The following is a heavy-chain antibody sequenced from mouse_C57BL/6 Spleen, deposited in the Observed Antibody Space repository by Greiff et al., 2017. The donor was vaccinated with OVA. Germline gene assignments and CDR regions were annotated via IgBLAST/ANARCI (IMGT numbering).Heavy chain of an antibody. Sequence: VKLQESGPGLVQPSQSLSITCTVSGFSLTSYGVHWVRQSPGKGLEWLGVIWSGGSTDYNAAFIYRLSISKDNSKSQVFFKMNSLQANDTAIYYCASLYDSYAMDYWGQGTSVTVSS. CDR2: IWSGGST. CDR3: ASLYDSYAMDY. CDR1: GFSLTSYG. J-gene: IGHJ4*01. D-gene: IGHD2-3*01. V-gene: IGHV2-2*02.